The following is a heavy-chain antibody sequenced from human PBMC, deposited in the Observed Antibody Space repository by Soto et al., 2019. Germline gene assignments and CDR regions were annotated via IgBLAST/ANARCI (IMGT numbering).Heavy chain of an antibody. V-gene: IGHV1-69*01. CDR3: ATMKRARLDS. CDR2: IIPVLGAP. CDR1: GGTFSSFP. D-gene: IGHD6-25*01. Sequence: QVQLVQSGTEVKKPGSSVKVSCKTSGGTFSSFPIAWVRQAPGQGLEWVGGIIPVLGAPSYAQTFQGRVTITADESTSAAYLELSSLRSDDTAVYFCATMKRARLDSWGRGTVVTVSS. J-gene: IGHJ4*02.